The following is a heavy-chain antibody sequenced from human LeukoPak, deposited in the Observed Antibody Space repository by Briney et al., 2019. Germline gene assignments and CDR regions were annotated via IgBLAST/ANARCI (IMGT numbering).Heavy chain of an antibody. V-gene: IGHV4-39*07. CDR1: GGSISSSSYY. Sequence: PSETLSLTCTVSGGSISSSSYYWGWIRQPPGKGLEWIGSIYYSGSTNYNPSLKSRVTISVDTSKNQFSLKLSSVTAADTAVYYCARGNWNYPDWFDPWGQGTLVTVSS. J-gene: IGHJ5*02. D-gene: IGHD1-7*01. CDR2: IYYSGST. CDR3: ARGNWNYPDWFDP.